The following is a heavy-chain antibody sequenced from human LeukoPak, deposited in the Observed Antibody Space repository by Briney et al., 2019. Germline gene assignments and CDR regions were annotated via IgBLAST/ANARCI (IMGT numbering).Heavy chain of an antibody. CDR1: GFTFSSYA. CDR2: ISYDGSNK. D-gene: IGHD3-9*01. V-gene: IGHV3-30-3*01. J-gene: IGHJ3*02. Sequence: GGSLRLSCAASGFTFSSYAMSWVRQAPGKGLEWVAVISYDGSNKYYADSVKGRFTISRDNSKNTLYLQMNSLRAEDTAVYYCAREYYDILTGRGPGAFDIWGQGTMVTVSS. CDR3: AREYYDILTGRGPGAFDI.